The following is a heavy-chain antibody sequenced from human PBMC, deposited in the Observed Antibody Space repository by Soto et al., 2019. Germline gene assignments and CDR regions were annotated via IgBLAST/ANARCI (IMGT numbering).Heavy chain of an antibody. D-gene: IGHD3-16*01. CDR1: GASVSGNSAA. J-gene: IGHJ4*02. CDR2: TYYRSRWYN. V-gene: IGHV6-1*01. Sequence: SQTLSLTCAISGASVSGNSAAWTSIRQSPSRGLEWLGRTYYRSRWYNDYAVSVKSQITVTPNTSNKRFCLHLNSLTPEDTAVYYCAREFPYYLSSDSYLDYWTQGAVVTVSS. CDR3: AREFPYYLSSDSYLDY.